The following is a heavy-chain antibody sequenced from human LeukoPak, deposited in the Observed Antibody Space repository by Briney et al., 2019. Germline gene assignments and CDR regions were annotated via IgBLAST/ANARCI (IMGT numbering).Heavy chain of an antibody. V-gene: IGHV3-48*03. Sequence: PGGSLRLSCAASGFTFSSYEMNWVCQAPGKGLAWVSYISSSGSTIYYADSVKGRFTISRDNAKNSLYLQMNSLRAEDTAVYYCARAPYGVFDYWGQGTLVTVSS. CDR2: ISSSGSTI. CDR3: ARAPYGVFDY. J-gene: IGHJ4*02. D-gene: IGHD4-17*01. CDR1: GFTFSSYE.